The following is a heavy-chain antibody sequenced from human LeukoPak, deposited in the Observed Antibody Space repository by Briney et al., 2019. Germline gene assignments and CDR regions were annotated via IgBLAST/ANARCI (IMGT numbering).Heavy chain of an antibody. Sequence: GESLKISCKGSGYSFTSYWIGWVRQLPGKGLEWMGIIYPGDSDTRYSPSFQGQVTISADKSISTAYLQWSSLKASDTAMYYCARAAAMVSNDFDYWGQGTLVTVSS. CDR3: ARAAAMVSNDFDY. CDR2: IYPGDSDT. D-gene: IGHD5-18*01. J-gene: IGHJ4*02. CDR1: GYSFTSYW. V-gene: IGHV5-51*01.